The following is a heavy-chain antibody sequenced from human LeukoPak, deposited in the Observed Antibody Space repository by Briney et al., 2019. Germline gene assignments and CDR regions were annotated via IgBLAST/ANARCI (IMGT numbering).Heavy chain of an antibody. Sequence: SETLSLTCTVSGGSISSSSYYWGWIRQPPGKGLEWIGSIYHSGSTYYNPSLKSRVTISVDTSKNQFSLKLSSVTAADTAVYYCARVLVRFGVLSLYYYYYYMDVWGKGTTVTVSS. J-gene: IGHJ6*03. CDR2: IYHSGST. D-gene: IGHD3-10*01. CDR3: ARVLVRFGVLSLYYYYYYMDV. V-gene: IGHV4-39*07. CDR1: GGSISSSSYY.